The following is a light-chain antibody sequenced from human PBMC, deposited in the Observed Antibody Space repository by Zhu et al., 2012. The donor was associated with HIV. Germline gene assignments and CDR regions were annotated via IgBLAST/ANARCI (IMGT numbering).Light chain of an antibody. CDR2: GTS. V-gene: IGKV1-39*01. CDR3: LQSYTTPYT. J-gene: IGKJ2*01. Sequence: DIQMTQSPSSLSVSVGDRVTITCRASQSVGQYLHWYQQKSGKAPNLLIFGTSNLQSGVPSRFSGSGFGTDFTLTISSLQPEDFATYFCLQSYTTPYTFGPGDQPGDQT. CDR1: QSVGQY.